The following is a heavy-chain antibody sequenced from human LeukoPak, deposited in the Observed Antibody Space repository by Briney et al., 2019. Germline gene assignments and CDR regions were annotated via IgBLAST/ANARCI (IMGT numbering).Heavy chain of an antibody. J-gene: IGHJ6*02. D-gene: IGHD3-22*01. CDR3: ARHYYDSSGKSLGYYYGMDV. V-gene: IGHV4-59*08. CDR1: GGSISSYY. CDR2: IYYSGST. Sequence: SETLSLTCTVSGGSISSYYWSWIRQPPGKGLEWIGYIYYSGSTNYNPSPKSRVTISVDTSKNQFSLKLSSVTAADTAVYYCARHYYDSSGKSLGYYYGMDVWGQGTTVTVSS.